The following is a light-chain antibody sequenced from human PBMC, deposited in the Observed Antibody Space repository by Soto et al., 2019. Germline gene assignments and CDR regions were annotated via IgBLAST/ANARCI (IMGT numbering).Light chain of an antibody. CDR3: GTWDSSLSAGNV. V-gene: IGLV1-51*01. CDR2: DNN. Sequence: QSVLTQPPSVSAAPGQKVTISCSGSSSNIGNNYVSWYQQLPGTAPKLLIYDNNKRPSGIPDRFSGSKSGTSATLGITGLQTGDEAEYYCGTWDSSLSAGNVFGTGTKLTVL. CDR1: SSNIGNNY. J-gene: IGLJ1*01.